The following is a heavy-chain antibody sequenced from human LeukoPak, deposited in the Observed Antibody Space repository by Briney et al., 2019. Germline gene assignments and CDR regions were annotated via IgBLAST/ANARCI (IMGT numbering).Heavy chain of an antibody. CDR1: GGPISSYY. Sequence: PSETLSLTCTVSGGPISSYYWSWIRQPPGKGLEWIGYIYYSGSTNYNPSLKSRVTISVDTSKNQFSLKLSSVTAADTAVYYCARGRHFYYGSGTYLDYWGQGTLVTVSS. CDR2: IYYSGST. V-gene: IGHV4-59*01. D-gene: IGHD3-10*01. J-gene: IGHJ4*02. CDR3: ARGRHFYYGSGTYLDY.